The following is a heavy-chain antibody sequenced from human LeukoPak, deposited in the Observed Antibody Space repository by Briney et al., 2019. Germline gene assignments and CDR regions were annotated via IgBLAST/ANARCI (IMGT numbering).Heavy chain of an antibody. Sequence: KPGSSVEVSCKASGGTFSSYTISWVRQAPGQGLEWMGRIIPILGIANYAQKFQGRVTITADKSTSTAYMELSSLRSEDTAVYYCAREFDFWSGYLDYWGQGTLVTVSS. CDR2: IIPILGIA. J-gene: IGHJ4*02. D-gene: IGHD3-3*01. CDR3: AREFDFWSGYLDY. CDR1: GGTFSSYT. V-gene: IGHV1-69*04.